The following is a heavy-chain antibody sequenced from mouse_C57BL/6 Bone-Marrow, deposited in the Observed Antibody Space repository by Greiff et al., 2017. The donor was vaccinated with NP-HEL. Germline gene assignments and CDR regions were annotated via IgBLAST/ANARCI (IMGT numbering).Heavy chain of an antibody. CDR3: ARENWGGAY. V-gene: IGHV5-4*01. CDR1: GFTFSSYA. J-gene: IGHJ3*01. CDR2: ISDGGSYT. D-gene: IGHD4-1*01. Sequence: EVQLVESGGGLVKPGGSLKLSCAASGFTFSSYAMSWVRQTPEKRLEWVATISDGGSYTYYPDNVQGRFTISRDNAKNNLYLQMSHLKSEDTAMYYGARENWGGAYWGQGTLVTVSA.